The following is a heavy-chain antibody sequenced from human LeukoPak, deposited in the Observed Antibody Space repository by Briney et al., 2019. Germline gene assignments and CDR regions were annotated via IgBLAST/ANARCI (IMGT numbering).Heavy chain of an antibody. D-gene: IGHD3-9*01. CDR3: ARGVILTGSPFDY. J-gene: IGHJ4*02. Sequence: PSETLSLTCTVSGGSISSSSYYWGWIRQPPGKGLEWIGTIYYSGSTNYNPSLKSRLTMSVDTSKNQFSLKLSSVTAADTAVYYCARGVILTGSPFDYWGQGTLVTVSS. CDR2: IYYSGST. V-gene: IGHV4-61*05. CDR1: GGSISSSSYY.